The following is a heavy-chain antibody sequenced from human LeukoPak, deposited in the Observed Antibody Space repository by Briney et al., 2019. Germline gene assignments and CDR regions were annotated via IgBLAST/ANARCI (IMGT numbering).Heavy chain of an antibody. J-gene: IGHJ4*02. V-gene: IGHV3-7*01. Sequence: GGSLRLSCAASGFTFSSYGMHWVRQAPGKGLEWVANIKQDGSEKYYVDSVKGRFTISRDNAKNSLYLQMNSLRAEDTAVYYCARELAGYSGYDIFDYWGQGTLVTVSS. CDR3: ARELAGYSGYDIFDY. CDR1: GFTFSSYG. D-gene: IGHD5-12*01. CDR2: IKQDGSEK.